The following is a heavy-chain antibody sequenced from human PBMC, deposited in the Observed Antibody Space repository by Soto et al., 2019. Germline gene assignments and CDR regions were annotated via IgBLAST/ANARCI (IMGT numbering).Heavy chain of an antibody. CDR2: ISDNSSVI. CDR1: GFAFSTYR. Sequence: XGSLRLSVAASGFAFSTYRINWVRQAPGKGLEWISYISDNSSVIYYADAVKGRFTISRDNAKNSLYLQMNSLRDEDTAVYYCARDRDAYCSKGICSGPYFDYWGQGTLVTVSS. D-gene: IGHD2-8*01. J-gene: IGHJ4*02. V-gene: IGHV3-48*02. CDR3: ARDRDAYCSKGICSGPYFDY.